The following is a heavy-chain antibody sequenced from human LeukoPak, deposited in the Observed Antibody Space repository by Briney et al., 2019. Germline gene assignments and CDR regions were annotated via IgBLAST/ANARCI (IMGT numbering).Heavy chain of an antibody. CDR1: GGSISSYY. CDR3: ARLGAAAFSYYFDY. J-gene: IGHJ4*02. Sequence: SETLSLTCTVSGGSISSYYRSWIRQPPGKGLEWIGYIYYSGSTNYNPSLKSRVTISVDTSKNQFSLKLCSVTAADTAVYYCARLGAAAFSYYFDYWGQGTLVTVSS. D-gene: IGHD2-2*01. CDR2: IYYSGST. V-gene: IGHV4-59*08.